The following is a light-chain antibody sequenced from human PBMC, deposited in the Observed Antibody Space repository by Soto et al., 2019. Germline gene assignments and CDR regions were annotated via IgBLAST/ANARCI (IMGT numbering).Light chain of an antibody. V-gene: IGLV3-21*02. CDR2: DDG. Sequence: SYELTQPHSVSVAPGQTARIPCGGSNIGSKSVHWYQQKPGQAPVLVVYDDGDRPSGIPERFSGSNSGNTATLTISRVEAGDEADHYCQVWDSSSDQYVFGTGTKVTVL. CDR3: QVWDSSSDQYV. CDR1: NIGSKS. J-gene: IGLJ1*01.